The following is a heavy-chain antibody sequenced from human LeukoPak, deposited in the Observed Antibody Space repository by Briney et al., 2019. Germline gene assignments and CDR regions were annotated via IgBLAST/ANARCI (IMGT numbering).Heavy chain of an antibody. J-gene: IGHJ5*02. V-gene: IGHV4-38-2*02. CDR1: GYSISSGYY. CDR2: IT. Sequence: SGTLSLTCTVSGYSISSGYYWGWIRQPPGKGLEWIGSITYYNPSLKSRVTISVDTSKNQFSLKLSSVTAADTAVYYCARTYDSSGYYLYSDWFDPWGQETLVTVSS. D-gene: IGHD3-22*01. CDR3: ARTYDSSGYYLYSDWFDP.